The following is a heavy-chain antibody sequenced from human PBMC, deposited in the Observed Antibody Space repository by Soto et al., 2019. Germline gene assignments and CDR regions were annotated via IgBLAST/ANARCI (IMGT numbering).Heavy chain of an antibody. J-gene: IGHJ5*02. Sequence: KPSETLSLTCTVSGGSISSYYWSWIRQPPGKGLEWIGYIYYSGSTNYNPSLKSRVTISVDTSKNQFSLKLSSVTAADTAVYYCARENRSGYDPPNWFDPWGQGTLVTVSS. D-gene: IGHD5-12*01. V-gene: IGHV4-59*01. CDR3: ARENRSGYDPPNWFDP. CDR1: GGSISSYY. CDR2: IYYSGST.